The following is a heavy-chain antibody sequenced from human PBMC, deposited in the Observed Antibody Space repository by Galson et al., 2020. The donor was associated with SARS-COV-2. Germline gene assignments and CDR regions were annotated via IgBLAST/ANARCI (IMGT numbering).Heavy chain of an antibody. CDR1: GFTFSSYA. V-gene: IGHV3-23*01. CDR3: AKVRVPAAVKWFDP. J-gene: IGHJ5*02. Sequence: TGGSLRLSCVASGFTFSSYAMSWVRQAPGRGLEWVSTITTSGTSTYYADSVKGRFTISRDNSKNTLYLQMNSLRAEDTAVYYCAKVRVPAAVKWFDPWGQGTLVTVSS. CDR2: ITTSGTST. D-gene: IGHD2-2*01.